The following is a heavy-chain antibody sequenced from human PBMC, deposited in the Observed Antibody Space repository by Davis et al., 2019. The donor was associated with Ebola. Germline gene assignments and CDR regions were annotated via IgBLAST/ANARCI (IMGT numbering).Heavy chain of an antibody. V-gene: IGHV3-21*01. CDR3: ARDGPPDIVVVPAAIFAVADAFDI. D-gene: IGHD2-2*02. Sequence: PGGSLRLSCAASGFTFSSYSMNWVRQAPGKGLEWVSSISGSSSYICYADSVKGRFTISRDNAKNSLYLQMNSLRAEDTAVYYCARDGPPDIVVVPAAIFAVADAFDIWGQGTMVTVSS. CDR2: ISGSSSYI. CDR1: GFTFSSYS. J-gene: IGHJ3*02.